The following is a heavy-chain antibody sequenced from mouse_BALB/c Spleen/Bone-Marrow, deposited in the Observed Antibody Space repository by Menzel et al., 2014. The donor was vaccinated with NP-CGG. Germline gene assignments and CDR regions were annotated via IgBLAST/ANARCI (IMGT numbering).Heavy chain of an antibody. CDR3: ARSDGYRDMDY. CDR1: GYAFSSSR. D-gene: IGHD2-3*01. CDR2: IYPGDGGT. J-gene: IGHJ4*01. V-gene: IGHV1-82*01. Sequence: VKLVESGPELVRPGASVKISCKASGYAFSSSRMNWVKQRPGQGLEWIGRIYPGDGGTKYNGKFKGKATLTADKSSSTAYMQLSSLTSVDSAVYFCARSDGYRDMDYWGQGTSVTVSS.